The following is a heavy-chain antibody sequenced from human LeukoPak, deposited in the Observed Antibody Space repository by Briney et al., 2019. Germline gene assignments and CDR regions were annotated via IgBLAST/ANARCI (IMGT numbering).Heavy chain of an antibody. CDR3: AKSGIAAAGQRGYFDY. D-gene: IGHD6-13*01. J-gene: IGHJ4*02. CDR2: ISNDGSNK. CDR1: GFTFSSYG. V-gene: IGHV3-30*18. Sequence: PGGSLRLSCAASGFTFSSYGIHWVRQAPGKGLEWVAVISNDGSNKYYADSVKGRFTISRDNSKNTVYLQMNSLRGEDTAVYYCAKSGIAAAGQRGYFDYWGQGTLVIVSS.